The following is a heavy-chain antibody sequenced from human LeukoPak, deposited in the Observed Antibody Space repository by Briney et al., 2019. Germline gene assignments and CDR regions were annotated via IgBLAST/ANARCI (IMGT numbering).Heavy chain of an antibody. CDR3: ARETTEYSSGWYKVEGYFDY. D-gene: IGHD6-19*01. Sequence: ASVRVSCKASVGTFSTYAISWVRQAPGQGLEWVGRIIPIFGTANYTQKFQGRVTTITDESTSTAYRELSSLRSEDTAVYYCARETTEYSSGWYKVEGYFDYWGQGTLVTVSS. V-gene: IGHV1-69*05. CDR2: IIPIFGTA. CDR1: VGTFSTYA. J-gene: IGHJ4*02.